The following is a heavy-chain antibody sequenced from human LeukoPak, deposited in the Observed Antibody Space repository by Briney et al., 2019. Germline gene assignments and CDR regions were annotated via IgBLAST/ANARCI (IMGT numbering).Heavy chain of an antibody. CDR3: ARGGSSWYYYEN. V-gene: IGHV4-39*01. CDR1: GFTFSSYSMN. CDR2: IYYSGST. J-gene: IGHJ4*02. Sequence: GSLRLSCAASGFTFSSYSMNWVRQPPGKGLEWIGTIYYSGSTYYNPSLMSRVTISVDTSKNQFSLKLRSVTAADTAVYYCARGGSSWYYYENWGQGTLVTVSS. D-gene: IGHD6-13*01.